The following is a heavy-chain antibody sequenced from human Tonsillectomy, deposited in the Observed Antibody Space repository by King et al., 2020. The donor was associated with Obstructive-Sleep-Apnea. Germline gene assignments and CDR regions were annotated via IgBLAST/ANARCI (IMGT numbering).Heavy chain of an antibody. V-gene: IGHV3-30*04. CDR3: ARVGGVNVIDDYYYGMDV. Sequence: VLLVESGGGVVQPGRSLRLSCAASGFTFITYSMHWVRQAPGKGLEWVAVISYDENNKYYADSVKGRFTISRDNSKNTLYLQMNSLRAEDTAVYYCARVGGVNVIDDYYYGMDVWGQGTTVTVSS. CDR2: ISYDENNK. J-gene: IGHJ6*02. D-gene: IGHD2-21*01. CDR1: GFTFITYS.